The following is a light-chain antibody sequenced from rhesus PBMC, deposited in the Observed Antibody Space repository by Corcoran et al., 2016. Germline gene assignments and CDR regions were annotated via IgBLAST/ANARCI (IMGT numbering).Light chain of an antibody. J-gene: IGKJ3*01. CDR2: YAS. Sequence: DIQMTQSPSSLSASVGDTVTITCRASQGIGNNLAWYQQKPGKVPKLLIYYASTLQTGVPSRFRGRGSVTDFSLTITSLQPEDFATYYCQHGYDSPFTFGPGTKLDIK. CDR3: QHGYDSPFT. CDR1: QGIGNN. V-gene: IGKV1S15*01.